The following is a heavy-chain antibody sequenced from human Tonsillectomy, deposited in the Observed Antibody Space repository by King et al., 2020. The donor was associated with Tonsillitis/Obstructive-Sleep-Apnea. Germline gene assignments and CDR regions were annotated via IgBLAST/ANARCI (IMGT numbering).Heavy chain of an antibody. Sequence: VQLVESGGGLVQPGGSLRLSCAASGFAFSSFWMSWVRQAPGKGLEWVANIKKDGSEKYYGDSVKGRFTISRDNAENSLYLEMNSLRAEDTAVYYCAKGEWLDAWGQGTMVTVSS. J-gene: IGHJ3*01. V-gene: IGHV3-7*03. CDR1: GFAFSSFW. CDR2: IKKDGSEK. CDR3: AKGEWLDA. D-gene: IGHD6-19*01.